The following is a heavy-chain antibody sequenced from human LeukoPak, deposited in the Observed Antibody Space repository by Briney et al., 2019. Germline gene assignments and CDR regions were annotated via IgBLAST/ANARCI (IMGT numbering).Heavy chain of an antibody. D-gene: IGHD6-13*01. CDR3: ASSSYSSSWYYYGMDV. J-gene: IGHJ6*02. Sequence: PSETLSLTCTVSGGSISSHYWSWIRQPPGKGLEWIGYIYYSGGTNYNPSLKSRVTISVDTSKNQFSLKLSSVAAADTAVYYCASSSYSSSWYYYGMDVWGQGTTVTVSS. V-gene: IGHV4-59*08. CDR1: GGSISSHY. CDR2: IYYSGGT.